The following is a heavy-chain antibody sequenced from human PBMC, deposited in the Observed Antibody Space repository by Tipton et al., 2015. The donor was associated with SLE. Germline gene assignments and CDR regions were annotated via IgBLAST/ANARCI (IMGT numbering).Heavy chain of an antibody. CDR1: GFTFSSFW. D-gene: IGHD3-22*01. Sequence: SLRLSCAASGFTFSSFWMHWVRQTPGKGLVWVARMNVDGTTTTHADSVKGRFPISRDNAKNTLYLQMNSLRAEDTAVYYCVRGYIDSSGSFAGEHWGQGTLVTVSS. CDR2: MNVDGTTT. V-gene: IGHV3-74*01. J-gene: IGHJ1*01. CDR3: VRGYIDSSGSFAGEH.